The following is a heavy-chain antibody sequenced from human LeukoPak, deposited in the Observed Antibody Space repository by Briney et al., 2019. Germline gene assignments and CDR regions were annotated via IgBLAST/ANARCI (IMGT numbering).Heavy chain of an antibody. CDR1: GYTFTTYD. J-gene: IGHJ4*02. CDR3: ARGLGDYYDTSDYYYAVPAH. D-gene: IGHD3-22*01. CDR2: MNPNSGDT. V-gene: IGHV1-8*01. Sequence: PSVKVSCKASGYTFTTYDLTWVRQATGQGLEWMGWMNPNSGDTAYAQKFQGRVAMTRDTSISTAYMELSSLRSEDTAVYYCARGLGDYYDTSDYYYAVPAHWGQGTLVTVSS.